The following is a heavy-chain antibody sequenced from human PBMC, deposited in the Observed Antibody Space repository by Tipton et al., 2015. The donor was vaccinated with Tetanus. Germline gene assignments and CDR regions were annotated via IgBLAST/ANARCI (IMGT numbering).Heavy chain of an antibody. V-gene: IGHV4-30-2*01. CDR1: GGLITTGGYS. D-gene: IGHD1-1*01. CDR2: IYQTDST. CDR3: VTVNFPNYYHYGMDV. Sequence: TLSLTCTVSGGLITTGGYSWGWIRQLPGQGLEWLGYIYQTDSTYYNPSVTSRLTLSLQRSKNQVSLKLISVTAADTAMYYCVTVNFPNYYHYGMDVWGQGTTVTVSS. J-gene: IGHJ6*02.